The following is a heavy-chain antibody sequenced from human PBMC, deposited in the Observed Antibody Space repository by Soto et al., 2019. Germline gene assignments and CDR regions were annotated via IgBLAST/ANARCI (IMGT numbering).Heavy chain of an antibody. V-gene: IGHV3-9*01. CDR2: ISWNSGSI. D-gene: IGHD2-15*01. Sequence: AGGSLRLSCAASGFTFDDYAMHWVRQAPGKGLEWVSGISWNSGSIGYSESVKGRFTISRDNAKNSLYLQMISLRSEDTVLFYCAKDTDILVVVAATLGLENYYYYMDVWGKGTTVTVSS. J-gene: IGHJ6*03. CDR3: AKDTDILVVVAATLGLENYYYYMDV. CDR1: GFTFDDYA.